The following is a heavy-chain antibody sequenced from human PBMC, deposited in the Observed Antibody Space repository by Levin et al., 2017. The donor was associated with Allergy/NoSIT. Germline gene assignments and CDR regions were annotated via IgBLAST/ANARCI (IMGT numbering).Heavy chain of an antibody. J-gene: IGHJ4*02. CDR3: ARDYHSSSWLGVDY. CDR2: ISSGSSTI. V-gene: IGHV3-48*02. CDR1: GFTFSSYS. D-gene: IGHD6-13*01. Sequence: PGESLKISCAASGFTFSSYSMNWVRQAPGKGLEWVSYISSGSSTISYADSVKGRFTISRDNAKNSLYLQMNSLRDEDTAVYYCARDYHSSSWLGVDYWGQGTLVTVSS.